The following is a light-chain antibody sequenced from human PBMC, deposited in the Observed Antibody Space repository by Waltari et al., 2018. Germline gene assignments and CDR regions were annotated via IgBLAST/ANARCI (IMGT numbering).Light chain of an antibody. CDR2: EVS. V-gene: IGLV2-14*01. CDR3: TSFTSSATWV. Sequence: QSALTQPASVSGSPGQSITISCSGTSSDIGAYKHVSWYQQHPGKDTKLMIYEVSNRPSGVSNRFSGSKSGNTASLTISGLQADDESHYYCTSFTSSATWVFGGGTKVTVL. CDR1: SSDIGAYKH. J-gene: IGLJ3*02.